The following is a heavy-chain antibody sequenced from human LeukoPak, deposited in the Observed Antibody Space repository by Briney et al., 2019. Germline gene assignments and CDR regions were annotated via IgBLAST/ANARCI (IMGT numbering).Heavy chain of an antibody. D-gene: IGHD2-2*01. CDR1: GGTFSSYS. CDR3: ARDCSSTSCYTDWFDP. Sequence: SVKVSCKASGGTFSSYSISWVRQAPGQGLEWMGRIIPILGIANYAQKFQGRVTITADKSTSTAYMELSSLRSEDTAVYYCARDCSSTSCYTDWFDPWGQGTLVTVSS. V-gene: IGHV1-69*04. CDR2: IIPILGIA. J-gene: IGHJ5*02.